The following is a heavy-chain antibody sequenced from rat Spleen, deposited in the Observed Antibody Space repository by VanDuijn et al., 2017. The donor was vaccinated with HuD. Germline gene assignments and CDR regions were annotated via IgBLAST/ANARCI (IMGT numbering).Heavy chain of an antibody. Sequence: EVQLVESGGGLVQPGRSLKLSCAASGFTFSNYGMAWVRQAPKKGLEWVAYISYDGGSTYYRDSVKGRFTISRDNAKSTLYLQMDSLRSEDTATYYCARTNSGYFDYWGQGVMVTVSS. D-gene: IGHD4-3*01. CDR1: GFTFSNYG. V-gene: IGHV5-29*01. CDR3: ARTNSGYFDY. CDR2: ISYDGGST. J-gene: IGHJ2*01.